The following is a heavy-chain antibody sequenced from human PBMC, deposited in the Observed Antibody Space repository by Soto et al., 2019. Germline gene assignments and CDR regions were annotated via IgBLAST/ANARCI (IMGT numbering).Heavy chain of an antibody. J-gene: IGHJ5*02. CDR3: ARDYSSSWYRWFNP. V-gene: IGHV1-69*05. CDR2: ISPIFGTA. Sequence: SVKVSCKASGGTFSSYAIIWVRQAPGQGLEWMGGISPIFGTANYAQKFQGRVTITTDTSTSTAYMELRSLRSDDTAVYYCARDYSSSWYRWFNPWGQGTLVTVSS. CDR1: GGTFSSYA. D-gene: IGHD6-13*01.